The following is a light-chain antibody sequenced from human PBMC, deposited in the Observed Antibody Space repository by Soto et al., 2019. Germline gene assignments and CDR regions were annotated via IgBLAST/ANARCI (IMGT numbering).Light chain of an antibody. CDR3: QQSGSSSSP. CDR1: QSVSSSY. CDR2: GTS. V-gene: IGKV3-20*01. J-gene: IGKJ1*01. Sequence: EIVLTQSPGTLSLSPGERATLSCRASQSVSSSYLAWYQQKPGQAPRLLIYGTSSRATAIPDRFSGSGSGTDFTLTSSLLEPEPLAVYYGQQSGSSSSPFGKGT.